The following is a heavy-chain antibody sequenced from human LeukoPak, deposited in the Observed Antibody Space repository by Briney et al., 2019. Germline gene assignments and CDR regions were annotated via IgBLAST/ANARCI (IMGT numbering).Heavy chain of an antibody. CDR2: ISYDGSNK. CDR1: GFTFSSYA. CDR3: ARQGSVVAANFDY. J-gene: IGHJ4*02. Sequence: PGGSLRLSCAASGFTFSSYAMHWVRQAPGKGLEWVAVISYDGSNKYYADSVKGRFTISRDNSKNTLYLQMNSLGGVDTAVFYCARQGSVVAANFDYWGQGTLVTVSS. D-gene: IGHD2-15*01. V-gene: IGHV3-30-3*01.